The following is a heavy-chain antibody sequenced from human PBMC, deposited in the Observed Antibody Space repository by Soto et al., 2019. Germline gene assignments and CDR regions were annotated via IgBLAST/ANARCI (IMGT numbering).Heavy chain of an antibody. D-gene: IGHD5-12*01. J-gene: IGHJ6*02. CDR1: GFTFSSYS. CDR2: ISSSSSYI. Sequence: GSLRLSCAASGFTFSSYSVNWVRQAPGKGLERVSSISSSSSYIYYADSVKGRFTISRDNAKNSLYLQMNSLRAEDTAVYYCARDPRDGYNSWNYYYYGMDVWGQGTTVTVSS. CDR3: ARDPRDGYNSWNYYYYGMDV. V-gene: IGHV3-21*01.